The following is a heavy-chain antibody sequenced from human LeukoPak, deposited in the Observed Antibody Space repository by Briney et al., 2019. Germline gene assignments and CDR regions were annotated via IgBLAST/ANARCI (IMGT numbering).Heavy chain of an antibody. CDR1: GYTFTSYG. D-gene: IGHD3-9*01. V-gene: IGHV1-18*01. J-gene: IGHJ6*02. Sequence: ASVKVSCKASGYTFTSYGISWVRQAPGEGLEWMGWISAYNGNTSYAQKLQGRVTMTTDTSTSTAYMELRSLRSDDTAVYYCARKREKAGGYDILTGYLPQYYYYGMDVWGQGTTVTVSS. CDR3: ARKREKAGGYDILTGYLPQYYYYGMDV. CDR2: ISAYNGNT.